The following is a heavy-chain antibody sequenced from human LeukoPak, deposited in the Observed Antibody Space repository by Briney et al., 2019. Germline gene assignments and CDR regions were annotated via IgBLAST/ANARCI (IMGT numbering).Heavy chain of an antibody. CDR2: ISGSGTDT. J-gene: IGHJ4*02. CDR3: ARTARHLDY. V-gene: IGHV3-21*05. D-gene: IGHD5-18*01. CDR1: GFTFSSYW. Sequence: GGSLRLSCAASGFTFSSYWMTWVRQAPGKGLECLSYISGSGTDTNYADSVRGRFTISRDNAKNLLYLQMNDLRVEDTAVYYCARTARHLDYWGQGTLVTVSS.